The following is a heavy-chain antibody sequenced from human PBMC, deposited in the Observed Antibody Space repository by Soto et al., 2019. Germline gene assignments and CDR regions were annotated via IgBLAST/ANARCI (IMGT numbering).Heavy chain of an antibody. CDR2: IYYDGSS. D-gene: IGHD3-10*01. CDR1: GTSVSSGSYY. V-gene: IGHV4-61*01. Sequence: PEETLSLTCTVSGTSVSSGSYYWSWIRQPPGKGLEWIGYIYYDGSSIYNPSLKSRLTISLDTSKNQFSLKLSSVTAADTAVYYCARDQNYYGSGSGDYYYYGMDVWGQGTTVTVSS. J-gene: IGHJ6*02. CDR3: ARDQNYYGSGSGDYYYYGMDV.